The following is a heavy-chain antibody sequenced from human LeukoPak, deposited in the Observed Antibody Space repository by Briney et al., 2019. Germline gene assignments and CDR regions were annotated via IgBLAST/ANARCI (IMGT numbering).Heavy chain of an antibody. V-gene: IGHV4-34*01. J-gene: IGHJ4*02. CDR2: INHSGST. CDR1: GGSFSGYY. CDR3: ARDSSWLVRYYFDY. Sequence: PSETLSLTCAVYGGSFSGYYWSWIRQPPGKGLEWIGEINHSGSTNYNPSLKSRVTISVDTSKNQFSLKLSSVTAADTAVYYCARDSSWLVRYYFDYWGQGTPVTVSS. D-gene: IGHD6-19*01.